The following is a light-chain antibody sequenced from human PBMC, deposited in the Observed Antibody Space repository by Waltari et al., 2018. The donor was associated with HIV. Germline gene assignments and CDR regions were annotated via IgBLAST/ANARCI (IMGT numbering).Light chain of an antibody. CDR1: QSVTFN. CDR2: GAS. CDR3: QQYENWPPIT. V-gene: IGKV3D-15*01. J-gene: IGKJ5*01. Sequence: EIVLTQSPATLSVSRGERVTLSCRASQSVTFNLAWYQQRPGQAPRLLIYGASTRATGIPARFSGSGSGTEFTLTISSLQSEDFAVYYCQQYENWPPITFGQGTRLEIK.